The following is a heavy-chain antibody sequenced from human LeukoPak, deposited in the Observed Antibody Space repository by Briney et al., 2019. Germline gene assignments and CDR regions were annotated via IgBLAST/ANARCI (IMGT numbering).Heavy chain of an antibody. Sequence: GRSLRLSCAASGFTFSSYGMHWVRQAPGKGLEWVAVIWFDGSNKNYADSVKGRFTISRDNSKNTVYLQMNSLRAEDTAVYYCARTLGVPSAFDPWGQGTLVTVSS. D-gene: IGHD2-2*01. V-gene: IGHV3-33*01. CDR2: IWFDGSNK. CDR1: GFTFSSYG. CDR3: ARTLGVPSAFDP. J-gene: IGHJ5*02.